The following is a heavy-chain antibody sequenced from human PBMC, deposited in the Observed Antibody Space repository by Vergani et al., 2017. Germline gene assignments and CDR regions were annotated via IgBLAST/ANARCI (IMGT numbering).Heavy chain of an antibody. V-gene: IGHV3-9*01. CDR2: ISWNSGSI. CDR1: GFTFDDYA. J-gene: IGHJ1*01. CDR3: AKDRGGSRSGYFQH. Sequence: VQLVESGGGLVQPGRSLRLSCAASGFTFDDYAMHWVRQAPGKGLEWVSGISWNSGSIGYADSVKGRFTISRDNAKNSLYLQMNSLRAEDTALYYCAKDRGGSRSGYFQHWGQGTLVTVSS. D-gene: IGHD2-15*01.